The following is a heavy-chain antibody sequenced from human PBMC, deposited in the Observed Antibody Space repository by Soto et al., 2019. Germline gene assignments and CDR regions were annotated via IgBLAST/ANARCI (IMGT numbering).Heavy chain of an antibody. CDR3: ARGHHPYYDFWSGYWGPSYYYYYMGG. D-gene: IGHD3-3*01. J-gene: IGHJ6*03. CDR1: GYTFPSYV. Sequence: ASVPVSCPASGYTFPSYVINWVRQATGQGLEWMGWMNPNSGNTGYAQKFQGRVTMTRNTSISTAYMELSSLRSEDTAVYYCARGHHPYYDFWSGYWGPSYYYYYMGGWGKGTTVTVSS. CDR2: MNPNSGNT. V-gene: IGHV1-8*01.